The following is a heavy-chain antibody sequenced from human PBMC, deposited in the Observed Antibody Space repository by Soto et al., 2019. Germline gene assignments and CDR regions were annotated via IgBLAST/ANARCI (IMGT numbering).Heavy chain of an antibody. Sequence: LQLQESGPGLVKPSETLSLTCTVSNGSISSRYYWGWLRQTPGKGLEWIASNYYVGSTHYSPSLESRVTISVDTSNNRFSLRLNSVTAADTAVYYCARTAVATHWYFDLWGRGTLVT. V-gene: IGHV4-39*01. J-gene: IGHJ2*01. CDR3: ARTAVATHWYFDL. CDR1: NGSISSRYY. D-gene: IGHD6-19*01. CDR2: NYYVGST.